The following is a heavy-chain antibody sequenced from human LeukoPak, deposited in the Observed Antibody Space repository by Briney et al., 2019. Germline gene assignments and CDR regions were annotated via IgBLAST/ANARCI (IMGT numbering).Heavy chain of an antibody. CDR2: INHSGST. D-gene: IGHD3-10*01. CDR3: ARGKFGELFVIDY. CDR1: GGSFSGYY. V-gene: IGHV4-34*01. J-gene: IGHJ4*02. Sequence: SETLSLTCAVYGGSFSGYYWSWIRQPPGKGLEWMGEINHSGSTNYNPSLKRRVTISVDTSKNQFSLKLSSVTAADTAVYYCARGKFGELFVIDYWGQGTLVTVSS.